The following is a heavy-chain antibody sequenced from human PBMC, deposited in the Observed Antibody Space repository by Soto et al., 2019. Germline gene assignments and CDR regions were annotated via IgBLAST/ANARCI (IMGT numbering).Heavy chain of an antibody. J-gene: IGHJ5*02. CDR2: IYYSGST. CDR1: GGSISSYY. Sequence: SETLSLTCTVSGGSISSYYWSWIRQPPRKGLEWIGYIYYSGSTNYNPSLKSRVTISVDTSKNQFSLKLSSVTAAVTAVYYCASRGGWYNWFDPWGQGTLVTVSS. D-gene: IGHD6-19*01. V-gene: IGHV4-59*08. CDR3: ASRGGWYNWFDP.